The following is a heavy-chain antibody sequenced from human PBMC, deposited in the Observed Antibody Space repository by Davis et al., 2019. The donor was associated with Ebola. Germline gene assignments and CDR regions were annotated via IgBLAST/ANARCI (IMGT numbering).Heavy chain of an antibody. D-gene: IGHD2-21*02. CDR1: GFTFSGSS. CDR3: ARGRDYAFDI. V-gene: IGHV3-48*02. J-gene: IGHJ3*02. CDR2: ISGGTGTI. Sequence: GESLKISCAASGFTFSGSSMNWVRRAPGQGLEWVSHISGGTGTIEYADSVKGRFTMSRDNAKNSLYLQMNSLRDEDTAVYYCARGRDYAFDIWGQGTMVTVSS.